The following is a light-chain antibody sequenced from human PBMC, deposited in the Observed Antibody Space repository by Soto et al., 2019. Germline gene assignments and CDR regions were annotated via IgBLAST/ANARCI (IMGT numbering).Light chain of an antibody. Sequence: QSVLTQPASVSGSPGQSITISCTGTSSDVGNYNLVSWYQQYPGKAPKLMIYEGSKRPSGISHRFSGSKSDNTASLTISGLRAEDEAHYHCCSYAGSRTFVFGGGTQLTVL. CDR1: SSDVGNYNL. CDR2: EGS. V-gene: IGLV2-23*01. CDR3: CSYAGSRTFV. J-gene: IGLJ3*02.